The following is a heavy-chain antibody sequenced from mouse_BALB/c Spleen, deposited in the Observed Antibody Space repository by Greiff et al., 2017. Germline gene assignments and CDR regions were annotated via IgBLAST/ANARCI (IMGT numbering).Heavy chain of an antibody. CDR1: GFTFSSYA. J-gene: IGHJ1*01. CDR2: ISSGGST. V-gene: IGHV5-6-5*01. CDR3: ARSTMTTTGDWYFDV. D-gene: IGHD2-4*01. Sequence: EVQRVESGGGLVKPGGSLKLSCAASGFTFSSYAMSWVRQTPEKRLEWVASISSGGSTYYPDSVKGRFTISRDNARNILYLQMSSLRSEDTAMYYCARSTMTTTGDWYFDVWGEGTTVTVSS.